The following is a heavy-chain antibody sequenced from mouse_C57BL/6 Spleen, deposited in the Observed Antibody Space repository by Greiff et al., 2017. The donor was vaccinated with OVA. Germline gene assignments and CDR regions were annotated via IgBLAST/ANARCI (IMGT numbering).Heavy chain of an antibody. Sequence: EVKLVESGPGLVKPSQSLSLTCSVTGYSITSGYYWNWIRQFPGNKLEWMGYISYDGSNNYNPSLKNRISITRDTSKNQFFLKLNSVTTEDTATYYCAGREDYGNYFDYWGQGTTLTVSS. V-gene: IGHV3-6*01. CDR2: ISYDGSN. CDR1: GYSITSGYY. D-gene: IGHD2-1*01. CDR3: AGREDYGNYFDY. J-gene: IGHJ2*01.